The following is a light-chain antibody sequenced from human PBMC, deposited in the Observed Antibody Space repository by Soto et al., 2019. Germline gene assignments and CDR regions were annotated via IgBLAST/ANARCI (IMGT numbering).Light chain of an antibody. CDR2: KAS. J-gene: IGKJ1*01. CDR1: QTISSW. V-gene: IGKV1-5*03. CDR3: LQHNSYPWT. Sequence: DISMTQSPSTLSGSVRDRVTITCRASQTISSWLDWYQQKPGKAPKLLIYKASTLKSGVPSRLSGSGYGTELTLTISSLKNEDFETYYCLQHNSYPWTFGQGTKVDIK.